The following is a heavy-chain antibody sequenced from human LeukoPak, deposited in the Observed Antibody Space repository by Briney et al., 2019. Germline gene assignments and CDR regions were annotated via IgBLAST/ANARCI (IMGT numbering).Heavy chain of an antibody. D-gene: IGHD2-21*01. Sequence: GGSLRLSCVASGFTFSSYWMHWVRQDPRKGLVWVSSISSSSSYIYYADSVKGRFTISRDNSKNTLYLEMNTLRAEDTAVYYCARQSRGSDSWGQGTLVTVSS. V-gene: IGHV3-21*01. CDR1: GFTFSSYW. CDR2: ISSSSSYI. J-gene: IGHJ5*02. CDR3: ARQSRGSDS.